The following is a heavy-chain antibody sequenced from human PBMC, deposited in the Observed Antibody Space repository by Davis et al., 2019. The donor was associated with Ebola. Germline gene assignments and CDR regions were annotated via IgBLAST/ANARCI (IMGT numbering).Heavy chain of an antibody. D-gene: IGHD1-26*01. J-gene: IGHJ4*02. CDR1: GFSFNRSA. CDR3: ARDVVGLNDF. Sequence: PGGSLRLSCAAFGFSFNRSAMHWVRQAPGKGLEWMAFISYDGSYEYYAASVKGRFAISRDNSKNTLYLQMNILRTEDTALYYCARDVVGLNDFWGQGTLVAVSS. CDR2: ISYDGSYE. V-gene: IGHV3-30*09.